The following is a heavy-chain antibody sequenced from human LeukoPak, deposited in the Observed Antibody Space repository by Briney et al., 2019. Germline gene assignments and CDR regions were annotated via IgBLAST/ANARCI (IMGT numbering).Heavy chain of an antibody. CDR3: AKINYDSSGYDDY. CDR1: GFTVSSNY. V-gene: IGHV3-53*01. CDR2: IYSGGST. D-gene: IGHD3-22*01. Sequence: GGSLRLSCAASGFTVSSNYMSWVRQAPGKGLEWVSVIYSGGSTYYADSVKGRFTISRDYSQNTLSLQMNSLRAEDTAVYYCAKINYDSSGYDDYWGQGTLVTVSS. J-gene: IGHJ4*02.